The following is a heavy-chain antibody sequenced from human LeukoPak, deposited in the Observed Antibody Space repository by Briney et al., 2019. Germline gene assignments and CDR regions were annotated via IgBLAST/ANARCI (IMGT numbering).Heavy chain of an antibody. CDR2: INPSGGST. CDR3: ARDLRASLGEFDY. D-gene: IGHD3-16*01. V-gene: IGHV1-46*01. CDR1: GGTFSSYA. Sequence: ASVKVSCKASGGTFSSYAISWVRQAPGQGLEWMGIINPSGGSTSYAQKFQGRVTMTRDTSTSTVYMELSSLRSEDTAVYYCARDLRASLGEFDYWGQGTLVTVSS. J-gene: IGHJ4*02.